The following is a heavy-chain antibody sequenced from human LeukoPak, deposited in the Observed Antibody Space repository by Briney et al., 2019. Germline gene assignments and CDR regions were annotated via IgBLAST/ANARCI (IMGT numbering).Heavy chain of an antibody. CDR2: MNPNSGNT. J-gene: IGHJ4*02. D-gene: IGHD2/OR15-2a*01. CDR1: GYTFTSYD. CDR3: ARDPLSRHPL. V-gene: IGHV1-8*01. Sequence: ASVKVSCKASGYTFTSYDINWVRQATGQGLEWMGWMNPNSGNTGYAQKFQGRVTMTRDTSISTAYMELSRLRSDDTAVYYCARDPLSRHPLWGQGTLVTVSS.